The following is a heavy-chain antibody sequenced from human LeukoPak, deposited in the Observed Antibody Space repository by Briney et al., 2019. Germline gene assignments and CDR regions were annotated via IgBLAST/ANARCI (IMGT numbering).Heavy chain of an antibody. Sequence: GGSLRLSCAASGFTFSSYGMHWVRQAPGKGLEWVAFIRYDESTKFYADSVKGRFTISRDNSKNTLYLQMNSLRAEDTAVYYCARDGARGTTVTYWGQGTLVTVSS. CDR1: GFTFSSYG. CDR3: ARDGARGTTVTY. D-gene: IGHD4-17*01. CDR2: IRYDESTK. J-gene: IGHJ4*02. V-gene: IGHV3-30*02.